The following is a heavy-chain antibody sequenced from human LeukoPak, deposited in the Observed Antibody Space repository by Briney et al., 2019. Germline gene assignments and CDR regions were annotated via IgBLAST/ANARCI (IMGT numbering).Heavy chain of an antibody. Sequence: PSETLSLTCTVSGGSISTYYWNWLRQPAGKGLEWIGRIYTGGYTNYNPSVKSRVTMSVDTSKNQFSLKLSSVTAADTAVYYCATDCSGSSCYPAGFDYWGQGILVTVSS. D-gene: IGHD2-15*01. V-gene: IGHV4-4*07. J-gene: IGHJ4*02. CDR2: IYTGGYT. CDR3: ATDCSGSSCYPAGFDY. CDR1: GGSISTYY.